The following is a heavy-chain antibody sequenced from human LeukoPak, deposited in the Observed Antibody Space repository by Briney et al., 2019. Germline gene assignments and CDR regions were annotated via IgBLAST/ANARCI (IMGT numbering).Heavy chain of an antibody. V-gene: IGHV1-69*01. CDR1: GGTFSSYA. Sequence: ASVKVSCKASGGTFSSYAISWVRQAPGQGLEWMGGIIPIFGTANYAQKFQGRVTITADESTSTAYMELSSLRSEDTAVYYCASNYYGSGSYPYWGQGTLVTVSS. CDR2: IIPIFGTA. J-gene: IGHJ4*02. D-gene: IGHD3-10*01. CDR3: ASNYYGSGSYPY.